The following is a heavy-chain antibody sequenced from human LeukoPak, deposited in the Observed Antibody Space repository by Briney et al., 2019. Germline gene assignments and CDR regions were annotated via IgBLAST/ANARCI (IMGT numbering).Heavy chain of an antibody. Sequence: PGGSLRLSCAASGFTFDNYRMSWVRQAPGKGLEWVSTVNADGGNTYYADSVKGRFTISRDNSKNTLYLQMNSLRAEDTAVYYCAKAPYNYDFWSGFPDYWGQGTLVTVSS. CDR2: VNADGGNT. CDR3: AKAPYNYDFWSGFPDY. V-gene: IGHV3-23*01. D-gene: IGHD3-3*01. J-gene: IGHJ4*02. CDR1: GFTFDNYR.